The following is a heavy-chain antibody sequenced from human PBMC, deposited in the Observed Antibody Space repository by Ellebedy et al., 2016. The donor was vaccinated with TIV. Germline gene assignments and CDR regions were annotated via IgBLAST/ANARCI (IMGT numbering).Heavy chain of an antibody. CDR2: IWYDGSNK. V-gene: IGHV3-33*06. CDR1: GFTFSSYG. Sequence: PGGSLRLSCAASGFTFSSYGMHWVCQAPAKGLEWVAVIWYDGSNKYYADSVKGRFTISRDNSKNTLYLQMNSLRAEDTAVYYCAKGRRELPPQSGNWFDPWGQGILVTVSS. D-gene: IGHD1-7*01. CDR3: AKGRRELPPQSGNWFDP. J-gene: IGHJ5*02.